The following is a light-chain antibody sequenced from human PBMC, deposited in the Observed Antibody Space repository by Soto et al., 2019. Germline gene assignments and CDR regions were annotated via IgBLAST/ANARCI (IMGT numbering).Light chain of an antibody. CDR2: GSS. V-gene: IGKV3-20*01. CDR1: QIVSSSY. Sequence: EIVLTQSPGTLSLSPGERATLSCRASQIVSSSYLGWYQQKPGQAPRLLIFGSSSRATSIPDRFSGSGSGTDFTLTISSLEPEDFAVFYCQHYGTSPTFGQGTKLEIK. CDR3: QHYGTSPT. J-gene: IGKJ2*01.